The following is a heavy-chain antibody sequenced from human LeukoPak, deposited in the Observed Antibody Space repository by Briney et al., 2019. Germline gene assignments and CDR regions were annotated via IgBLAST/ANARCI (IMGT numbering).Heavy chain of an antibody. Sequence: SGPALVKPTQTLTLTCTLPGLSLSSSGTRVSWIRQPPGKGPEWLARIDWDDDKFYSASLKTRLTVSKDTSKNEVVLQMTNMDPVDTAMYYCATTLLSAGGTDPFDIWGPGTLVIVSS. V-gene: IGHV2-70*04. D-gene: IGHD6-13*01. J-gene: IGHJ3*02. CDR2: IDWDDDK. CDR1: GLSLSSSGTR. CDR3: ATTLLSAGGTDPFDI.